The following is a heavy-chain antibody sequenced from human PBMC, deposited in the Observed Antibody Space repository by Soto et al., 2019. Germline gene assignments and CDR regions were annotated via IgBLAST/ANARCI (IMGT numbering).Heavy chain of an antibody. CDR1: GGSFSGYH. Sequence: VQLQQWGAGLLKPSETLSLTCAVYGGSFSGYHWSWFRQPPGKGLEWIGEINPSGSINYNPSLKSRVQISVDTSKNQFSLNLSSVTAADTAVYYCATFVGATTVTRGSPRDYWGQGTLVTVSS. J-gene: IGHJ4*02. V-gene: IGHV4-34*01. D-gene: IGHD4-4*01. CDR3: ATFVGATTVTRGSPRDY. CDR2: INPSGSI.